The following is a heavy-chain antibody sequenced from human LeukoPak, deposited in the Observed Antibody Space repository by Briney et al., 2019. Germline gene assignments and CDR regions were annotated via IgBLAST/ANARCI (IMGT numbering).Heavy chain of an antibody. J-gene: IGHJ4*02. D-gene: IGHD6-13*01. CDR1: GGSISSYY. Sequence: SETLSLTCTVSGGSISSYYWSWIRQPAGKGLEWIGRIYTSGSTNYNPSLKSRVTISVDKSKNQFSLKLSSVTAADTAAYYCARAQQLGPYYFDFWGQGPLVSVSS. V-gene: IGHV4-4*07. CDR2: IYTSGST. CDR3: ARAQQLGPYYFDF.